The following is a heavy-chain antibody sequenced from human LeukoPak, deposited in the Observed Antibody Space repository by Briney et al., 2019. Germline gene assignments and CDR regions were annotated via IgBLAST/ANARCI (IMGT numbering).Heavy chain of an antibody. J-gene: IGHJ6*03. CDR1: GFTFSYHD. Sequence: GGSLRLSCVASGFTFSYHDMHSVRQTSGKGLEWVSAIGIAGDTYYSGSLKGRFTISRDNAKNSLYLQMDSLTAGDTAVYHCARAGIVVTGILHYYYYMDVWGKGTTVTVSS. V-gene: IGHV3-13*01. D-gene: IGHD6-19*01. CDR3: ARAGIVVTGILHYYYYMDV. CDR2: IGIAGDT.